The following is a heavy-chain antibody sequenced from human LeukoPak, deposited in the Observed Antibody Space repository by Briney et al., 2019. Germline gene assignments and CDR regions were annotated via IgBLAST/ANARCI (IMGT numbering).Heavy chain of an antibody. J-gene: IGHJ4*02. CDR3: ARGYSSGWYDY. D-gene: IGHD6-19*01. CDR2: IYYSGST. CDR1: GGSISSHY. Sequence: SETLSLTCTVSGGSISSHYWSWIRQPPGKGLEWVGYIYYSGSTNYNPSLKSRVTISVDTSKNQFSLKLSSVTAADTAVYYCARGYSSGWYDYWGQGTLVTVSS. V-gene: IGHV4-59*11.